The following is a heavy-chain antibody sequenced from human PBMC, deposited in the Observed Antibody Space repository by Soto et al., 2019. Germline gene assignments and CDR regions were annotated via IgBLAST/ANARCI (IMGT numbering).Heavy chain of an antibody. CDR3: ARVTVTYGEAFDP. CDR1: GGSISSGGYY. CDR2: IYYSGST. Sequence: SETLALTCTVSGGSISSGGYYWSWIRQHPGKGLEWIGYIYYSGSTYYNPSLKSRVTISVDTSKNQFSLKLSSVTAADTAVYYCARVTVTYGEAFDPWGQGTLVTVSS. D-gene: IGHD4-17*01. J-gene: IGHJ5*02. V-gene: IGHV4-31*03.